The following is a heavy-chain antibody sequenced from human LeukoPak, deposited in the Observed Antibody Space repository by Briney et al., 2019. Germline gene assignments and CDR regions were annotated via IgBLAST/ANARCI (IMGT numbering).Heavy chain of an antibody. CDR1: GFTFSGSE. CDR3: ARSFGWHFDL. CDR2: IRTDGTTT. J-gene: IGHJ2*01. D-gene: IGHD3-16*01. Sequence: GGSLRLSCTASGFTFSGSEMSWVRQTPGKGLGWLSNIRTDGTTTYYADSVKGRFTISRDNAENSLYLQMDRLRPDDTALYYCARSFGWHFDLWGRGTLVTVSS. V-gene: IGHV3-48*03.